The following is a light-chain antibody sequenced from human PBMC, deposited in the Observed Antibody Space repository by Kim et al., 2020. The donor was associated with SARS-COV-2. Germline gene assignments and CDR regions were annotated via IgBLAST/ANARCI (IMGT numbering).Light chain of an antibody. CDR2: AAS. V-gene: IGKV1-39*01. CDR1: QSISSY. CDR3: QQSYSIPQT. Sequence: DIQMTQSPSSLSASVGDRVIITCRASQSISSYLNWYQQKPGKAPKLLIYAASSLQSGVPSRFSGSGSGTDFTLTISGLQPEEFATYYCQQSYSIPQTFGQGTKLEI. J-gene: IGKJ2*01.